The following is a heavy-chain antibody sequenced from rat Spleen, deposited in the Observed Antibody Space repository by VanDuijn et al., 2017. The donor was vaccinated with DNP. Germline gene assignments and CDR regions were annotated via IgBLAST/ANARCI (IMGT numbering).Heavy chain of an antibody. Sequence: EVQLVESGGGLVQPGRSLKLSCAASGFTFSDYYMAWVRQAPTKGLEWVAYISYDGGSTDYGDSVKGRFTISRDNAKSTLYLQMNSLRSEDMATYYCARPARGWFAYWGQGTLVTVSS. J-gene: IGHJ3*01. CDR2: ISYDGGST. CDR1: GFTFSDYY. V-gene: IGHV5-22*01. CDR3: ARPARGWFAY.